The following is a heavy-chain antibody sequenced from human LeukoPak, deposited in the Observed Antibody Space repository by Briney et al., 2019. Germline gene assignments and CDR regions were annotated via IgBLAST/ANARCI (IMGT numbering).Heavy chain of an antibody. D-gene: IGHD1-1*01. CDR2: IYWDDDK. J-gene: IGHJ4*02. Sequence: SGPTLVNPTQTLTLTCTFSGFSLTTSPVGVGWIRQTPGKALEWLAVIYWDDDKRYSPSLRSRLTITKATSNNHVVLTMSNMDPADTATYFGAHRFPIGGSWNEAIFDFWGQGILVTVSS. V-gene: IGHV2-5*02. CDR1: GFSLTTSPVG. CDR3: AHRFPIGGSWNEAIFDF.